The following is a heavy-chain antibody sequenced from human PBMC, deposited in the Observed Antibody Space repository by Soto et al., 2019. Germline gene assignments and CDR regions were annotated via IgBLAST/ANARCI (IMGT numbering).Heavy chain of an antibody. V-gene: IGHV1-24*01. Sequence: ASVEVSCKVSGYALTELSMHWVLQAPGEGLEWMGGFDPEDGETIYAQKFQGRVTMTEDTSTDTAYMELSSLRSEDTAVYYCATEAPRNYYDSSPFDYWGQGTLVTVSS. CDR3: ATEAPRNYYDSSPFDY. CDR2: FDPEDGET. J-gene: IGHJ4*02. D-gene: IGHD3-22*01. CDR1: GYALTELS.